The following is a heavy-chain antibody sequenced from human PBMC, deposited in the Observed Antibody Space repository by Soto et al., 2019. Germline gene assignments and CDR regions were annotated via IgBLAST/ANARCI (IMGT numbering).Heavy chain of an antibody. V-gene: IGHV1-2*04. CDR2: INPNSGGT. CDR3: ARSKESHSSWCDP. J-gene: IGHJ5*02. CDR1: GYTFTGYY. D-gene: IGHD2-21*01. Sequence: QVQLVQSGAEVKKPGASVKVSCKASGYTFTGYYMHWARQAPGQGLEWMGWINPNSGGTNYAQKFQGWVTMTRDTSISTAYLELSRLRSDDTAVYYCARSKESHSSWCDPWGQGTLVTVSS.